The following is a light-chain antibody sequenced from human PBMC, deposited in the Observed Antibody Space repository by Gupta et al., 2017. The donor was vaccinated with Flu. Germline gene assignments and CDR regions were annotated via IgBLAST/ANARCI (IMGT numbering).Light chain of an antibody. CDR1: KLGDKY. J-gene: IGLJ1*01. V-gene: IGLV3-1*01. CDR2: KDS. Sequence: SYALTQPPSVSVSPGQTASITCSGDKLGDKYACWYQQKPVQSPVLVIYKDSKRTSGIPERFSGSTSGNTATLTIRGTQARDEADYYWQAGDSSTVVFGTGTKFTVL. CDR3: QAGDSSTVV.